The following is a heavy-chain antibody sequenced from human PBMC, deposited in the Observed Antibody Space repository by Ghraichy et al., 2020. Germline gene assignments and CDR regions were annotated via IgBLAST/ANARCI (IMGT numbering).Heavy chain of an antibody. CDR3: ARGAAFDY. J-gene: IGHJ4*02. V-gene: IGHV4-38-2*02. Sequence: GSLRLSCTVSGYSISSGYYWGWIRQPPGKGLEWIGSIYHSGSTYYNPSLKSRVTISVDTSKNQFSLKLSSVTAADTAVYYCARGAAFDYWGQGTLVTVSS. D-gene: IGHD6-13*01. CDR2: IYHSGST. CDR1: GYSISSGYY.